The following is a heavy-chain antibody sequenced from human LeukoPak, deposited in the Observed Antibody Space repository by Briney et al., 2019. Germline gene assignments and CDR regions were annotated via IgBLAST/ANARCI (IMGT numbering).Heavy chain of an antibody. V-gene: IGHV4-39*01. J-gene: IGHJ4*02. CDR2: IYYTGST. CDR1: GGSLSSTEFY. D-gene: IGHD3-9*01. Sequence: PSETLSLTCTVSGGSLSSTEFYSGWIRQPPGKGLQRIGNIYYTGSTYYNPSLNSRVTMSVDTSQNQISLKMTSVTAADTAVYYCARLSKGRYFDYIFDYWGQGTLVTVSS. CDR3: ARLSKGRYFDYIFDY.